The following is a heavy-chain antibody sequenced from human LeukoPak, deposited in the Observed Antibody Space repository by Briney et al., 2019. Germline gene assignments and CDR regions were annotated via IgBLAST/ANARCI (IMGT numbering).Heavy chain of an antibody. D-gene: IGHD3-22*01. CDR3: ARLYYDSSGYYPFDY. CDR1: GGSISSYY. Sequence: SETLSLTCTVSGGSISSYYWSWIRQPPGKGLEWIGYIYYSGSTNYNPSLKSRATISVDTSKNQFSLKLSSVTAADTAVYYCARLYYDSSGYYPFDYWGQGTLVTVSS. J-gene: IGHJ4*02. V-gene: IGHV4-59*08. CDR2: IYYSGST.